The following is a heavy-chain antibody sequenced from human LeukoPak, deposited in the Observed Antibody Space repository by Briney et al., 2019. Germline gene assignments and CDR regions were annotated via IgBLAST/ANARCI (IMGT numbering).Heavy chain of an antibody. J-gene: IGHJ4*02. CDR1: GCTFRSYA. V-gene: IGHV3-23*01. CDR2: ISESGGST. Sequence: GGSLGLSCAASGCTFRSYAMNWVRQAPGKGLEWVSSISESGGSTYYADSVKGRFTISRDNSQNTLYLQMNSLRAEDTAVYYCAKLFSPFDYWGQGTLVTVSS. CDR3: AKLFSPFDY. D-gene: IGHD3-9*01.